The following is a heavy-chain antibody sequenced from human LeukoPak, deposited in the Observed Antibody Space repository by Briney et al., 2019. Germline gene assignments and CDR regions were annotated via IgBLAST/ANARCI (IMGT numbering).Heavy chain of an antibody. J-gene: IGHJ4*02. Sequence: PSEILSFTAAVAGGSSSSYYWSWLRQPAGKGLEWIGRIYTSGSTNYNHSLKSRVTISVDTSKNQFSLKLSPVTAEDTAVYYCAREGGGIYDSSGYYPGTFDYWGQGTLVTVSS. V-gene: IGHV4-4*07. CDR1: GGSSSSYY. CDR2: IYTSGST. D-gene: IGHD3-22*01. CDR3: AREGGGIYDSSGYYPGTFDY.